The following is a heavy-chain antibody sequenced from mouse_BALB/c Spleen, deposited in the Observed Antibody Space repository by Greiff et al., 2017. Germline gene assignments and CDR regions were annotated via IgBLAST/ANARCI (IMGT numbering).Heavy chain of an antibody. D-gene: IGHD2-4*01. CDR3: ARSYDYAWFAY. CDR2: ISSGSSTI. CDR1: GFTFSSFG. Sequence: EVKLEESGGGLVQPGGSRKLSCAASGFTFSSFGMHWVRQAPEKGLEWVAYISSGSSTIYYADTVKGRFTISRDNPKNTLFLQMTSLRSEDTAMYYCARSYDYAWFAYWGQGTLVTVSA. V-gene: IGHV5-17*02. J-gene: IGHJ3*01.